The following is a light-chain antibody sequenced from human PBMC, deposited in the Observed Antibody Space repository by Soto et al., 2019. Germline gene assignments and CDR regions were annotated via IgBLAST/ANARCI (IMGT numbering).Light chain of an antibody. CDR2: EVT. CDR3: SSYAASNNFV. CDR1: SSDIGGYNS. V-gene: IGLV2-8*01. Sequence: QSVLTQSPSASGSPGQSVTISCTGTSSDIGGYNSVSWYQQHPGKALKLMIYEVTKRPSGVPDRFSGSKSGNTASLTVSGLQAEDEADYYCSSYAASNNFVFGTGTKVTVL. J-gene: IGLJ1*01.